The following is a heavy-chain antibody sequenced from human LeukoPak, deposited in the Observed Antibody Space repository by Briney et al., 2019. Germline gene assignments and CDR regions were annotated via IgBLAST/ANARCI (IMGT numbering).Heavy chain of an antibody. Sequence: EASVKVSCKASGYTFTGYYMHWVRQAPGQGLEWMGWINPNSGGTNYAQKFQGRVTMTRGTSISTAYMELSRLRSDDTAVYYCARVDTAMDYYYYYGMDVWGQGTTVTVSS. CDR3: ARVDTAMDYYYYYGMDV. CDR2: INPNSGGT. J-gene: IGHJ6*02. V-gene: IGHV1-2*02. D-gene: IGHD5-18*01. CDR1: GYTFTGYY.